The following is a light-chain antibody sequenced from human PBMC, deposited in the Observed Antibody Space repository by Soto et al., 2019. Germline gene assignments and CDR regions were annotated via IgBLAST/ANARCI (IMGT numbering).Light chain of an antibody. CDR3: QQYGSSPGT. Sequence: IVLTQSPGTLSLSPGERATLSCMASQSVSSYLAWYQQKPGQAPRLLIYGASTRATGVPARFSGSGSGTDFTLTISRLEPEDFAVYYCQQYGSSPGTFGQGNKVDI. J-gene: IGKJ1*01. V-gene: IGKV3-20*01. CDR1: QSVSSY. CDR2: GAS.